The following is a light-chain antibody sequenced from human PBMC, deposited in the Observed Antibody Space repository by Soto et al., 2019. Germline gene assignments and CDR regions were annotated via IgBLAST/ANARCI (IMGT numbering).Light chain of an antibody. Sequence: EKVITQSPATLSVSPGERATLSCRASQSVSSNLAWYQQKPGQAPRLLIYGASTRATGIPARFSGSGSGTEFTLTISSLQSEDFAVYYCQQYNNWPQTFGQGTKVDI. CDR3: QQYNNWPQT. CDR2: GAS. V-gene: IGKV3-15*01. J-gene: IGKJ1*01. CDR1: QSVSSN.